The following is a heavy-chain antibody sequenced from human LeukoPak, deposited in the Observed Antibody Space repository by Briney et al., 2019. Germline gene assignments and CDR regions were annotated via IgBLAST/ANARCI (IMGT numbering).Heavy chain of an antibody. CDR1: GFTFSDYV. V-gene: IGHV3-33*01. D-gene: IGHD2-21*01. CDR3: VRELPPVVQYYFDH. J-gene: IGHJ4*02. Sequence: PGGSLRLSCAASGFTFSDYVMHWVRQAPGKGLEGVAGIWYDGSNIYYADSVKGRFTISRDNSRNTLYLQMNSLRAEDTAEYYCVRELPPVVQYYFDHWGPGTLVTVSS. CDR2: IWYDGSNI.